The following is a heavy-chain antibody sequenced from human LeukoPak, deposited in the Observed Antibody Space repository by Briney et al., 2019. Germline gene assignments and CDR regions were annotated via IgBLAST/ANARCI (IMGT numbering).Heavy chain of an antibody. V-gene: IGHV5-51*01. Sequence: GESLKISCKGSGYSFTSYWIGWVRQMPGKGLEGMGSIDPGDSDTRYSPSFQGQVTISAAKSISTAYLQWSSLKASDTAMYYCARRTYYYGSGSWPFDYWGQGTLVTVSS. CDR1: GYSFTSYW. CDR3: ARRTYYYGSGSWPFDY. D-gene: IGHD3-10*01. J-gene: IGHJ4*02. CDR2: IDPGDSDT.